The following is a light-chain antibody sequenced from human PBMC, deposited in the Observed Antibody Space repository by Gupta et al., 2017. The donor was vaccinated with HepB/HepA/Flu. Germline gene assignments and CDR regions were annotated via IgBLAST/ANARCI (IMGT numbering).Light chain of an antibody. J-gene: IGKJ2*04. V-gene: IGKV1-5*03. CDR3: LQYNSYSCS. CDR2: TAS. CDR1: QGISNK. Sequence: DIQMTQSPSSLSASVGDRVTITCRASQGISNKLGWYQQKPGKAPKLLIYTASSLVSGVPSRFSGSGSGTEFTLAISSLQPDDFATYYCLQYNSYSCSFGQGTKVEIK.